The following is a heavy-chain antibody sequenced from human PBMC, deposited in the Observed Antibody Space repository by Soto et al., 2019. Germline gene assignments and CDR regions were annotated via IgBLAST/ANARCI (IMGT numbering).Heavy chain of an antibody. CDR2: IYHSGST. D-gene: IGHD3-10*01. Sequence: PSETLSLTCAVSGGSISSGGYAWSWIRKPPGKGLEWIGYIYHSGSTYYNPSLKSRVTISVDRSKNQFSLKLSSVTAADTAVYYCAAGEYGSGSFYWFDPWGQGTLVTVSS. CDR3: AAGEYGSGSFYWFDP. CDR1: GGSISSGGYA. J-gene: IGHJ5*02. V-gene: IGHV4-30-2*01.